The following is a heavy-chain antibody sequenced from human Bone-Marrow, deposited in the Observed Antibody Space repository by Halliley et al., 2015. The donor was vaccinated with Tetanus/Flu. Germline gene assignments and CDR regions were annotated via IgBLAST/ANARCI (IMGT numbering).Heavy chain of an antibody. Sequence: CAASGFNFGDYYMNWIRQAPGKGLEWLSYISQTSSDTNYADSVRGRFTISRDNAKNSVHLQMSGLRVEDTAVYYCVKTARLADCWGPGTLVTVPS. V-gene: IGHV3-11*06. CDR3: VKTARLADC. CDR1: GFNFGDYY. J-gene: IGHJ4*02. CDR2: ISQTSSDT. D-gene: IGHD3-9*01.